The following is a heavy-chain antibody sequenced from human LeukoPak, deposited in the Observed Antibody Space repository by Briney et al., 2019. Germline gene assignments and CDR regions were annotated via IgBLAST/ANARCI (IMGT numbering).Heavy chain of an antibody. J-gene: IGHJ4*02. CDR2: IKQDAGEI. D-gene: IGHD6-13*01. V-gene: IGHV3-7*01. Sequence: GGSLRLSCVASGFTLSGYWMSWVRQLPGKGLEWVANIKQDAGEIRYVDSVKGRFTIFRDNAKNSVYLQMNSLRAEDTGVYYCARLGSSWDFFDFWGQGTLVTVS. CDR1: GFTLSGYW. CDR3: ARLGSSWDFFDF.